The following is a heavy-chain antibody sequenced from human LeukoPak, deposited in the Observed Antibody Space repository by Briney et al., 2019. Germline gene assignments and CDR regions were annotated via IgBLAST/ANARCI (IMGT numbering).Heavy chain of an antibody. CDR3: ASSTGAFDY. CDR1: GGSISSSSYY. V-gene: IGHV4-39*01. D-gene: IGHD1-26*01. J-gene: IGHJ4*02. CDR2: IYYSGST. Sequence: SETLSLTCTVSGGSISSSSYYWGWIRQPPGKGLEWIGSIYYSGSTYYNPSLKSRVTISVDTSKNQFSLKLSSVIAADTAVYYCASSTGAFDYWGQGTLVTVSS.